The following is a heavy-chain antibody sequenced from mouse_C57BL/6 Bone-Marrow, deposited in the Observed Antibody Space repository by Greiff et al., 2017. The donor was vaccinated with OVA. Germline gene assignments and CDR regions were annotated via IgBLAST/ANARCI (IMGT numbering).Heavy chain of an antibody. Sequence: DVKLVESGAGLVKPGGSLKLSCAASGFTFSSYAMSWVRQTPEKRLEWVAYISSGGDYINYADTVKGRFTISRDNARNTLYLQMSSLKSEDTAMYYCTRLLDAMDYWGQGTSVTVSS. CDR2: ISSGGDYI. V-gene: IGHV5-9-1*02. CDR3: TRLLDAMDY. CDR1: GFTFSSYA. J-gene: IGHJ4*01. D-gene: IGHD2-1*01.